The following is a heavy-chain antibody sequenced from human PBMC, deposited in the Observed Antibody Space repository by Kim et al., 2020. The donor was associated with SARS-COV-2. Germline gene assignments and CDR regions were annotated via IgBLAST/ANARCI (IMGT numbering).Heavy chain of an antibody. J-gene: IGHJ4*02. Sequence: GGSLRLSCAASGFTFSSYWMSWVRQAPGKGLEWVANIKQDGSEKYYVDSVKGRFTISRDNAKNSLYLQMNSLRAEDTAVYYCARGVRYSSSWYPTPFDYWGQGTLVTVSS. CDR2: IKQDGSEK. CDR3: ARGVRYSSSWYPTPFDY. D-gene: IGHD6-13*01. V-gene: IGHV3-7*03. CDR1: GFTFSSYW.